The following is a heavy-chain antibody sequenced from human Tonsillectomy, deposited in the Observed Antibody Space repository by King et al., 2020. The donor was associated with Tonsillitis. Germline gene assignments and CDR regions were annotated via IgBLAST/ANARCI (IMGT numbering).Heavy chain of an antibody. V-gene: IGHV3-30*18. CDR3: AKERPITIFGVVISGYFDL. J-gene: IGHJ4*02. D-gene: IGHD3-3*01. Sequence: VQLVESGGGVVQPGRSLRLSCAASGFTFSGYGMHWVRQAPGKGLEWVAVISYDGSNKYYGDSVKGRFTISRDNSKNTLYLQMNSLRAEDTAVYYCAKERPITIFGVVISGYFDLWGQGTLVIVSS. CDR1: GFTFSGYG. CDR2: ISYDGSNK.